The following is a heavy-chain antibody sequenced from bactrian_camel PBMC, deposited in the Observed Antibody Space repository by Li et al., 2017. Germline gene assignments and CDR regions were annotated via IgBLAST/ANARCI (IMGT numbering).Heavy chain of an antibody. CDR1: GFTFEDDSD. D-gene: IGHD2*01. CDR3: AADIFPCHTPAKLTRISAEY. CDR2: ISIDGST. Sequence: HVQLVESGGGSVQAGGSLRLSCTFSGFTFEDDSDMGWFRQAPGDECERVASISIDGSTYYTDSVKGRFTISRDNAKVTIYLQLNSLKPEDTAMYYCAADIFPCHTPAKLTRISAEYWGQ. V-gene: IGHV3S63*01. J-gene: IGHJ5*01.